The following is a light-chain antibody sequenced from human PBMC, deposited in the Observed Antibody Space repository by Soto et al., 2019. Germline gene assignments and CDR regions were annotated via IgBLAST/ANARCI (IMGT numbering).Light chain of an antibody. V-gene: IGKV3-11*01. CDR2: DAS. CDR1: QSVSSY. Sequence: EIVLTQSPATLFLSPGQRATLSCRASQSVSSYLAWYQQKPGQAPRLLIYDASNRATGIPARFSGSGSGTDFTLTISSLAPEDFAVYYCQQRSNWPLTFGGGTKVEIK. J-gene: IGKJ4*01. CDR3: QQRSNWPLT.